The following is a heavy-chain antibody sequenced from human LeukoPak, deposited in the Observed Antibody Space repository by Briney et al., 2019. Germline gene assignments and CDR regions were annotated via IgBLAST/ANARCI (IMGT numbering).Heavy chain of an antibody. D-gene: IGHD4-17*01. J-gene: IGHJ4*02. CDR1: GFTFSSYR. Sequence: PGGSLRLSCAASGFTFSSYRMNRVRQAPGKGLEWVSSISSSSSYIYYADSVKGRFTISRDNAKNSLYLQMNSLRAEDTAVYYCARQDYGVVKYYFDYWGQGTLVTVSS. CDR3: ARQDYGVVKYYFDY. CDR2: ISSSSSYI. V-gene: IGHV3-21*01.